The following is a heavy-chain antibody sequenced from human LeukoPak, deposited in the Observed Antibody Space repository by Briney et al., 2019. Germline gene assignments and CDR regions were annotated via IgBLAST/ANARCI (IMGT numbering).Heavy chain of an antibody. CDR3: ARQQWLDGAYYFDY. J-gene: IGHJ4*02. CDR2: ISTSSSYT. V-gene: IGHV3-21*04. D-gene: IGHD6-19*01. Sequence: GGSLRLSCAASGFTFSGSTMNWVRQAPGKGLEWVSFISTSSSYTYYADSVRGRFTISRDNAKNSPYLQMNSLRSEDTAVYYCARQQWLDGAYYFDYWGQGTLVTVSS. CDR1: GFTFSGST.